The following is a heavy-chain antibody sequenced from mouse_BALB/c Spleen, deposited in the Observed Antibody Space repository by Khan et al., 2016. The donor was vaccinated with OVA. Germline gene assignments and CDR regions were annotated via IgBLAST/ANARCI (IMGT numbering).Heavy chain of an antibody. J-gene: IGHJ4*01. CDR2: ITPRSGYN. Sequence: QVQLQQSGAELARPGASVKMSCKASGYSFTSHTLHWVKQRPGQGLEWIGYITPRSGYNNYNQKFNDKATLTAEKASSTAYMQLSRLTSEDAAVYYGARRTTGCALDYWGQGTSVTVSS. CDR3: ARRTTGCALDY. D-gene: IGHD2-14*01. V-gene: IGHV1-4*01. CDR1: GYSFTSHT.